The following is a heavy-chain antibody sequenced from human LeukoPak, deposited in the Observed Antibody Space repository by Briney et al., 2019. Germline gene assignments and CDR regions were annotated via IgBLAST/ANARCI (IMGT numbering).Heavy chain of an antibody. CDR1: GGSFSGYY. CDR2: INHSGST. J-gene: IGHJ4*02. V-gene: IGHV4-34*01. CDR3: ARGPKEHYYDSSGYYDFDY. D-gene: IGHD3-22*01. Sequence: KPSETLSLTCAVYGGSFSGYYWSWIRQPPGKGLEWIGEINHSGSTNYNPSLKSRVTISVDTSKNQFSLKLSSVTAADTAVHYCARGPKEHYYDSSGYYDFDYWGQGTLVTVSS.